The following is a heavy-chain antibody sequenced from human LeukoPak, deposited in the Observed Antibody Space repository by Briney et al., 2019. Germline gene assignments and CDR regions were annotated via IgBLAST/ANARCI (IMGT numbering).Heavy chain of an antibody. CDR3: ARHGSDNFWSGYRAEYYMDV. Sequence: SSETLSLTCTVSGGSISSSSYYWGWIRQPPGKGLEWIGSIYYSGSTYYNPSLKSRVTISVDTSKNQFSLKLSSVTAADTAVYYCARHGSDNFWSGYRAEYYMDVWGKGTTVTVSS. CDR2: IYYSGST. CDR1: GGSISSSSYY. V-gene: IGHV4-39*01. J-gene: IGHJ6*03. D-gene: IGHD3-3*01.